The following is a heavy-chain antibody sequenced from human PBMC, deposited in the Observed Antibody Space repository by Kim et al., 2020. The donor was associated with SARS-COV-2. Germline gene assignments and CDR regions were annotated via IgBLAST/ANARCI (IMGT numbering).Heavy chain of an antibody. V-gene: IGHV4-59*08. J-gene: IGHJ6*03. Sequence: SETLSLTCTVFGGSLTNYHWAWIRQSPEKGLEYIGWIYYSGNTYYNPSLTGRNTISLDTSRNQFSLTLRSVTAADTAVYYCARHLQGGSYPMDVWGKGTTVTVSS. CDR3: ARHLQGGSYPMDV. CDR1: GGSLTNYH. CDR2: IYYSGNT. D-gene: IGHD1-26*01.